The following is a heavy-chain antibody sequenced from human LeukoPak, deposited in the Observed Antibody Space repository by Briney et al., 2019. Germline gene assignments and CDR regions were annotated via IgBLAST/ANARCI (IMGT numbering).Heavy chain of an antibody. CDR3: AREGDGLWFGEHHFDY. CDR1: GGSISSYY. CDR2: IYTSGST. V-gene: IGHV4-4*07. D-gene: IGHD3-10*01. Sequence: SETLSLTCTVSGGSISSYYWSWIRQPAGKGLEWIGRIYTSGSTNYNPALKSRVTMSVDTSKNQFSLKLSSVTAADTAVYYCAREGDGLWFGEHHFDYWGQGTLVTVSS. J-gene: IGHJ4*02.